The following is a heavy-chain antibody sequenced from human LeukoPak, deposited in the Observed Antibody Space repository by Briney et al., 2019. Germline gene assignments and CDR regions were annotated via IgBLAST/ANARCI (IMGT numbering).Heavy chain of an antibody. J-gene: IGHJ6*02. CDR3: ARLRGGSYAPDAYFYYGMDV. V-gene: IGHV4-61*08. CDR2: IYYSGRT. CDR1: GGSISSGGYY. D-gene: IGHD1-26*01. Sequence: PSETLSLTCTVSGGSISSGGYYWTWIRQPPGKGLEWLGYIYYSGRTNYNPSLKSRVTISVDTSKNQFSLKLRSVTASDTAVYYCARLRGGSYAPDAYFYYGMDVWGQGTTVIVTS.